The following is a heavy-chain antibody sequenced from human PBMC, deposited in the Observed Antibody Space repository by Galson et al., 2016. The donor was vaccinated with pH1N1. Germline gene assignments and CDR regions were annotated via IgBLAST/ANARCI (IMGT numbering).Heavy chain of an antibody. D-gene: IGHD4-23*01. CDR1: GFTFSSYS. CDR3: TRDGGNSEWRYYMDV. CDR2: ISSGSSYI. J-gene: IGHJ6*03. Sequence: SLRLSCAASGFTFSSYSMNWVRQAPGKGLEWVSFISSGSSYIYYADSVKGRFTISRDNAKNSLYLQMNSLRAEDTAVYYCTRDGGNSEWRYYMDVWGNGTTVTGSS. V-gene: IGHV3-21*01.